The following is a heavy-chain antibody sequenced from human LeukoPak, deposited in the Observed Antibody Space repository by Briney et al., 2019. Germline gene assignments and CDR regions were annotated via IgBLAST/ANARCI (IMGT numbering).Heavy chain of an antibody. J-gene: IGHJ5*02. V-gene: IGHV4-34*01. D-gene: IGHD6-13*01. CDR1: GGSFSGYY. CDR3: ARDRPGGYSSSCCWFDP. CDR2: INHSGST. Sequence: SETLSLNCAVYGGSFSGYYWIWIRQPPGTALAWIGVINHSGSTNYNPSLKSRVTISVDTSKNQFSLKLSSVTAADTAVYYCARDRPGGYSSSCCWFDPWGQGTLVTVSS.